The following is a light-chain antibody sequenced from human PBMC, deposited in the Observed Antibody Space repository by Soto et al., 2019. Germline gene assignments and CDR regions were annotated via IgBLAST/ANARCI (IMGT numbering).Light chain of an antibody. V-gene: IGKV1-39*01. CDR3: QQGDSPPYT. J-gene: IGKJ2*01. CDR2: TTS. Sequence: DIQMTQSPSSLSASVGDRVTITCRTSQSINTYLNWYQQKPGKAPNLLIYTTSHLHSGVPSRFSGSGSGTDFTLTISSLQPEDFATYFCQQGDSPPYTFGQGTTLEIK. CDR1: QSINTY.